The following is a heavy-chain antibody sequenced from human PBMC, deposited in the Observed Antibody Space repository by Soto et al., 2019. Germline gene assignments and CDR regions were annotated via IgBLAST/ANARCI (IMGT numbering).Heavy chain of an antibody. D-gene: IGHD3-3*01. CDR1: GDYINSSIW. CDR2: TYHSGST. V-gene: IGHV4-4*02. J-gene: IGHJ6*02. CDR3: ARTLRFDYYYGLDV. Sequence: SETLSLTCDVSGDYINSSIWWTWVRQPPGKAMEWIGETYHSGSTNYNPSLKSRVTISVDKSKNQFSLKLTSVTAADTAVYHCARTLRFDYYYGLDVWGQGSRVTVSS.